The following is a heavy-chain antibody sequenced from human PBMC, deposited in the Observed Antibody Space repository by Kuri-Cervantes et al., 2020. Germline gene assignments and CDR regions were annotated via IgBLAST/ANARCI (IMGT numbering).Heavy chain of an antibody. CDR1: GFTFSSYE. CDR2: ISYDGSNK. Sequence: GESLKISCVASGFTFSSYEMNWVRQAPGKGLEWVAVISYDGSNKYYADSVKGRFTISRDNSKNTLYLQMNSLRAEDTAVYYCAREGGFGELWAAYNWFDPWGQGTLVTVSS. CDR3: AREGGFGELWAAYNWFDP. D-gene: IGHD3-10*01. V-gene: IGHV3-30-3*01. J-gene: IGHJ5*02.